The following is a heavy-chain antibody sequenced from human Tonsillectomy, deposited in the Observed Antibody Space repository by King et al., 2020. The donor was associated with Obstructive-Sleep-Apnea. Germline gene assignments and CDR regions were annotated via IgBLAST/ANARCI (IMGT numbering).Heavy chain of an antibody. CDR1: GVTFSSDA. D-gene: IGHD4-23*01. CDR2: IIPIFCTA. J-gene: IGHJ4*02. V-gene: IGHV1-69*01. Sequence: QEQLVQSGAEVKKPGSSVKVSCKASGVTFSSDAISWVRQAPGQGLECMGGIIPIFCTANYAQKFQGRVTITADESTSTAYMELSSLRSEDTAVYYCARGRPSVGYYFDYWGQGTLVTVSS. CDR3: ARGRPSVGYYFDY.